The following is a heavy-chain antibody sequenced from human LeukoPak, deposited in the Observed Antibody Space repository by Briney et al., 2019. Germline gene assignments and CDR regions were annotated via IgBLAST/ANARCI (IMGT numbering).Heavy chain of an antibody. CDR3: ARYGYYYDSSGFDY. V-gene: IGHV3-7*01. Sequence: GGSLRLSCAASGFTFSSNWMSWVRQAPGKGLEWVANIKQDGSEKYYVVSVKGRFTISRDNAKNSLYLQMNSLRAEDTAVYYCARYGYYYDSSGFDYWGQGTLVTVSS. J-gene: IGHJ4*02. CDR1: GFTFSSNW. D-gene: IGHD3-22*01. CDR2: IKQDGSEK.